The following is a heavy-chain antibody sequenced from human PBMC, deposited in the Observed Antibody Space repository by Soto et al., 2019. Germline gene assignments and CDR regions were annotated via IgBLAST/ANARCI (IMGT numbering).Heavy chain of an antibody. V-gene: IGHV3-21*01. J-gene: IGHJ4*02. D-gene: IGHD3-22*01. CDR2: ISSSSSYI. CDR3: ARAPYYYDSSGYPSDY. Sequence: GGSLRLSCAASGFTFSSYSMNWVRQAPGKGLEWVSSISSSSSYIYYADSVKGRFTIFRDNAKNSLYLQMNSLRAEDTAVYYCARAPYYYDSSGYPSDYWGQGTLVTVSS. CDR1: GFTFSSYS.